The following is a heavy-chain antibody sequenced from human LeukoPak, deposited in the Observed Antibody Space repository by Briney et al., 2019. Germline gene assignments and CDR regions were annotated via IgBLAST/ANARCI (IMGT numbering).Heavy chain of an antibody. J-gene: IGHJ4*02. V-gene: IGHV3-7*01. CDR1: GFIVSSNY. D-gene: IGHD6-19*01. Sequence: PGGSLRLSCAASGFIVSSNYMSWVRQAPGKGLEWVANIKEDGSEKNYVDSVKGRFTISRDNAENSVYLQMNDLRAEDTGVYYCVTKEPSTSGWSYWGQGTLVTVSS. CDR3: VTKEPSTSGWSY. CDR2: IKEDGSEK.